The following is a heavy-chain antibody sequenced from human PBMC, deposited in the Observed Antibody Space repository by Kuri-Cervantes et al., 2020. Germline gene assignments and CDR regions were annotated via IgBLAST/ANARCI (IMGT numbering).Heavy chain of an antibody. D-gene: IGHD2-15*01. CDR1: GGSISSGSYY. Sequence: SETLSLTCTVSGGSISSGSYYWSWIRQPAGKGLEWIGRIYTSGSTNYNPSLKSRVTISVDTSKNQFSLKLSSVTAADTAVYYCAGLDKYCSGGSCHHGYYYGMDVWGQGTTVTVSS. V-gene: IGHV4-61*02. J-gene: IGHJ6*02. CDR3: AGLDKYCSGGSCHHGYYYGMDV. CDR2: IYTSGST.